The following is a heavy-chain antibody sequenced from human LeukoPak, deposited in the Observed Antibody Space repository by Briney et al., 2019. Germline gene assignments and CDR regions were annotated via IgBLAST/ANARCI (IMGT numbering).Heavy chain of an antibody. V-gene: IGHV1-69*05. CDR3: ARAWSGILAYDAFDI. Sequence: SVKVSCKASGGALSSSAVSWLRLAPGQGLEWLGGIIPIYDPADYAQRFQGRVKISTDESTSTLFLELSSLTPEDTAVYYCARAWSGILAYDAFDIWGQGTMIIVSS. CDR1: GGALSSSA. J-gene: IGHJ3*02. D-gene: IGHD3-3*01. CDR2: IIPIYDPA.